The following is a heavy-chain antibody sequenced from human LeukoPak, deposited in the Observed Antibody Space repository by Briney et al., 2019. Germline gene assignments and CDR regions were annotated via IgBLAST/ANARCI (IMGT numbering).Heavy chain of an antibody. CDR2: INAGNGNT. J-gene: IGHJ6*02. Sequence: WASVKVSCKASGYTFTSYAMHWVRQAPGQRLEWMGWINAGNGNTKYSQKFQGSVTITRDTSASTAYMELSSLRSEDTAVYYCARDLGRTMVRGVPHSQMKSRGPYYYYYGMDVWGQGTTATVSS. D-gene: IGHD3-10*01. CDR3: ARDLGRTMVRGVPHSQMKSRGPYYYYYGMDV. CDR1: GYTFTSYA. V-gene: IGHV1-3*01.